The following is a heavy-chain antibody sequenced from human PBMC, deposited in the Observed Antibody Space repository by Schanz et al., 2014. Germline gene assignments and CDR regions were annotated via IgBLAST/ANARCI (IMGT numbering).Heavy chain of an antibody. CDR3: ARPSDSSWYMDV. D-gene: IGHD2-21*02. V-gene: IGHV3-33*01. CDR2: IWYDGSSK. Sequence: QVQLVESGGGVVQPGRSLRLSCAASGFTFSNHGMHWVRQSPGKGLEWVALIWYDGSSKNHADSVQGRFTISRDNSKNALYLQMNSLRAEDTAVYYCARPSDSSWYMDVWGKGTTVTVSS. J-gene: IGHJ6*03. CDR1: GFTFSNHG.